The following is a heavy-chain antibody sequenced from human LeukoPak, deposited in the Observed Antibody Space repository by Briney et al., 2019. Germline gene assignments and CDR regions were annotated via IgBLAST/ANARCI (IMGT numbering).Heavy chain of an antibody. CDR2: INHSGST. Sequence: SETLSLTCAVYGGSFSGYYWSWIRQPPGKGLEWIGEINHSGSTNYNPSLKSRVTISVDTSKNQFSLKLSSVTAADTAVYYCATGSGNNPFDYWGQGTLVTVSS. CDR1: GGSFSGYY. V-gene: IGHV4-34*01. J-gene: IGHJ4*02. D-gene: IGHD3-10*01. CDR3: ATGSGNNPFDY.